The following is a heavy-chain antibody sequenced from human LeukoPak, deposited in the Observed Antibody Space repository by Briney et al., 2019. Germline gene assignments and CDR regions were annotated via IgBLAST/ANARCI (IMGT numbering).Heavy chain of an antibody. Sequence: PVGTLRLSSATSGFTFRSYSMSSVREAPGKGLERVANIKQDGSEKYYVDSVKGRFTIPRDNAKNSLYLQMNSLRAKDTAVYYCARAYHDSGCLIDYWGQGTLVTVSS. V-gene: IGHV3-7*03. CDR3: ARAYHDSGCLIDY. D-gene: IGHD6-19*01. J-gene: IGHJ4*02. CDR1: GFTFRSYS. CDR2: IKQDGSEK.